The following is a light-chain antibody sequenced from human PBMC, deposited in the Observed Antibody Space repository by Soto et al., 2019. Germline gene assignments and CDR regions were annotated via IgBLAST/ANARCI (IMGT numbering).Light chain of an antibody. Sequence: DIQMTQSPSTLSESVGDRVTITCRASQTISSWLAWYQQKPGKAPKLLIYKASTLKSGVPSRFSGSGSGTEFTLTISSLQPDDFATYYCQHYNSYSETFGQGTMVDI. V-gene: IGKV1-5*03. J-gene: IGKJ1*01. CDR3: QHYNSYSET. CDR1: QTISSW. CDR2: KAS.